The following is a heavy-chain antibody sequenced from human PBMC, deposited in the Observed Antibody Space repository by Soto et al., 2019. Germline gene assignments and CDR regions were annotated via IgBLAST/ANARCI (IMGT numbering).Heavy chain of an antibody. Sequence: GPTLVNPTQTLTLTCTFSGFSLSSTRVAVGWIRQPPGKALEWLALIDWDDDKYYSTSLKTRLTISKDTSKNQVVLTMTNMDPVDTATYYCARIGRQWLGNDAFDIWGQGTMVTVSS. V-gene: IGHV2-70*01. CDR1: GFSLSSTRVA. CDR2: IDWDDDK. J-gene: IGHJ3*02. D-gene: IGHD6-19*01. CDR3: ARIGRQWLGNDAFDI.